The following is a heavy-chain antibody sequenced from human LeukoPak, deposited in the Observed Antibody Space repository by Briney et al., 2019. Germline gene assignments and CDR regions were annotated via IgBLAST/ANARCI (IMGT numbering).Heavy chain of an antibody. D-gene: IGHD3-9*01. V-gene: IGHV3-23*01. CDR1: GFTFSSYG. CDR2: ISGSGGST. Sequence: PGGSLRLSCAASGFTFSSYGMSWVRQAPGKGLEWVSAISGSGGSTYYADSVKGRFTISRDNSKNTLYLQMNSLRAEDTAVYYCAKGSSNVYDILTGILEGPFDYWGQGTLVTVSS. CDR3: AKGSSNVYDILTGILEGPFDY. J-gene: IGHJ4*02.